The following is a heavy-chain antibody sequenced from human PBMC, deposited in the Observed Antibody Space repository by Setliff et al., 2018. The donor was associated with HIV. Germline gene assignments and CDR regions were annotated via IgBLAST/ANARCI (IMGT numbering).Heavy chain of an antibody. Sequence: PGGSLRLSCAASGFTFSDYYMSWIRQAPGKGLEWVSYISSSGSTIYYADSGKGRFTISRDNAKNSLYLQMNSLRAEDTAVYYCARDRGSSSWYGRAGWGQGTLVTVSS. CDR1: GFTFSDYY. CDR2: ISSSGSTI. D-gene: IGHD6-13*01. CDR3: ARDRGSSSWYGRAG. J-gene: IGHJ4*02. V-gene: IGHV3-11*04.